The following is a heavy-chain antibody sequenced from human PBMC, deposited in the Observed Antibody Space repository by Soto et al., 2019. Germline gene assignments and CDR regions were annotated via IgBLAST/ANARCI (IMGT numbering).Heavy chain of an antibody. Sequence: SETLSLTCTVSGGSISSYYWSWIRQPPGKGLEWIGYIYYSGSTNYNPSLKSRVTISVDTSKNQFSLKLSSVTAADTAVYYCARDRYYGSGSYLGYYYYGMDVWGQGTTVTVSS. V-gene: IGHV4-59*01. CDR3: ARDRYYGSGSYLGYYYYGMDV. D-gene: IGHD3-10*01. CDR1: GGSISSYY. CDR2: IYYSGST. J-gene: IGHJ6*02.